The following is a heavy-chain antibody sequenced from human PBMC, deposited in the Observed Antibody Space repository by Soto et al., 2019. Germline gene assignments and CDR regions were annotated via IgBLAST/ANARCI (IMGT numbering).Heavy chain of an antibody. D-gene: IGHD3-3*01. V-gene: IGHV3-21*01. J-gene: IGHJ5*02. CDR1: GFTFSTYT. Sequence: PGGSLRLSCAASGFTFSTYTMNWVRQAPGKGLEWVSSISSSSSYIFYADSVKGRFSISRDNANNSLYLQMNSLGPADTAVYYCARGVPILTYYDFWSGYSQIGWFDPWGQGTLVTVSS. CDR2: ISSSSSYI. CDR3: ARGVPILTYYDFWSGYSQIGWFDP.